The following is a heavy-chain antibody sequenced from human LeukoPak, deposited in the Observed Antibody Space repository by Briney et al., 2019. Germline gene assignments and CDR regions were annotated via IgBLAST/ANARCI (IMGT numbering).Heavy chain of an antibody. CDR3: ARAIEEPHYYDYGMDV. D-gene: IGHD1-26*01. CDR2: MYYTGST. V-gene: IGHV4-59*01. Sequence: WETLTLTCSVSGGSISHYYWSWIRQPPGRGLEWIGYMYYTGSTNSNPSLKSRVAISLDTSKNQFSLKLSSVTAADTAVYYCARAIEEPHYYDYGMDVWGPGTRDRLSS. J-gene: IGHJ6*02. CDR1: GGSISHYY.